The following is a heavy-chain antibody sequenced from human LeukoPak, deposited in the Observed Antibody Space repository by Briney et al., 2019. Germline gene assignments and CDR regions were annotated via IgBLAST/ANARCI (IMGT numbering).Heavy chain of an antibody. CDR3: AKGQEYVWGSYRYTEGPYFDY. CDR2: ISSSGGST. D-gene: IGHD3-16*02. V-gene: IGHV3-23*01. Sequence: GGSLRLSCAVSGFTFSSYGMSWVRQAPGKGLEWVSVISSSGGSTDYADSVKGRFTISRDNSKNTLYLQMNSLRAEDTALYYCAKGQEYVWGSYRYTEGPYFDYWGQGTLVTVSS. CDR1: GFTFSSYG. J-gene: IGHJ4*02.